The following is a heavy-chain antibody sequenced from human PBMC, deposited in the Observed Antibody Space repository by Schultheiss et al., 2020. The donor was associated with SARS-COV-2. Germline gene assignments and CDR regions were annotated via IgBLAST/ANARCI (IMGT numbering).Heavy chain of an antibody. Sequence: GGSLRLSCAASGFTFSSYAMSWVRQAPGKGLEWVSAISGSGGSTYYADSVKGRFTISRDNAKNSLYLQMNSLRAEDTAVYYCAREVPGGYYDSSGYYADVTGAFDIWGQGTMVTVSS. CDR1: GFTFSSYA. D-gene: IGHD3-22*01. V-gene: IGHV3-23*01. CDR2: ISGSGGST. J-gene: IGHJ3*02. CDR3: AREVPGGYYDSSGYYADVTGAFDI.